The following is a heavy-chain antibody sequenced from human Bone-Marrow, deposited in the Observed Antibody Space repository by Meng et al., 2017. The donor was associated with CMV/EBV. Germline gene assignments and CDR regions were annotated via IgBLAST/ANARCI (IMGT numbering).Heavy chain of an antibody. CDR3: ARVRSKTRITIPTGWFDP. V-gene: IGHV3-30-3*01. CDR2: ISYDGSNK. CDR1: GFTFSSYA. J-gene: IGHJ5*02. Sequence: GESLKISCAASGFTFSSYAMHWVRQAPGKGLEWVAVISYDGSNKYYADSVKGRFTISRDNSKNTLYLQMNSLRAEDTAVYYCARVRSKTRITIPTGWFDPWGQGTLVTVSS. D-gene: IGHD3-10*01.